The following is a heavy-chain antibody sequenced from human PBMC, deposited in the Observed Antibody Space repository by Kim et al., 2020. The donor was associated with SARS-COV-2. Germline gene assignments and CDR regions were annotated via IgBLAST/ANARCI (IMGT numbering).Heavy chain of an antibody. CDR3: ARRKDIDGGNSFDY. CDR2: INSDGSSI. D-gene: IGHD2-21*02. V-gene: IGHV3-74*01. Sequence: GGSLRLSCAASGFTFSSHWMNWVRQAPGKGLVWVSRINSDGSSISYADSVKGRFTISRDNAKNTLYLQINSLRVEDTAVYYCARRKDIDGGNSFDYWGQGILVTVSS. CDR1: GFTFSSHW. J-gene: IGHJ4*02.